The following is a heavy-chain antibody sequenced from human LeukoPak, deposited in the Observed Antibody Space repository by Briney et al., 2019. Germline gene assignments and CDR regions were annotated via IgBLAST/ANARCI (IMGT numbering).Heavy chain of an antibody. Sequence: PSETLSLTCTVSGGSISSSSYYWGWIRQPPGKGLEWIGSTYYSGSTYYNPSLKSRVTISVDMSKNQFSLRLSSVTAADTAVYYCARQVYSFGYYYFDYWGQGTLVTVSS. CDR1: GGSISSSSYY. CDR3: ARQVYSFGYYYFDY. V-gene: IGHV4-39*01. CDR2: TYYSGST. D-gene: IGHD5-18*01. J-gene: IGHJ4*02.